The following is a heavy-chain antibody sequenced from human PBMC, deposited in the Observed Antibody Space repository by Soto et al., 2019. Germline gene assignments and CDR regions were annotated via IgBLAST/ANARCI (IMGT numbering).Heavy chain of an antibody. J-gene: IGHJ6*02. D-gene: IGHD6-6*01. CDR3: ARVHSRSSDYYYGMDG. V-gene: IGHV1-18*01. CDR2: ISAYNGNT. CDR1: GYTFTSYG. Sequence: QVQLVQSGAEVKKPGASVKVSCKASGYTFTSYGISWVRQAPGQGLEWMGWISAYNGNTNYEQKLQGRVTMTTHTSTSTAYMELRSLRSDETAVYYCARVHSRSSDYYYGMDGWGQGTTVTVSS.